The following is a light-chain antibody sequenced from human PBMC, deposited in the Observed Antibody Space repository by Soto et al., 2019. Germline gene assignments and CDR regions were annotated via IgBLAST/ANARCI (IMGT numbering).Light chain of an antibody. CDR1: HSNIGTKA. J-gene: IGLJ3*02. Sequence: QAVVTQPPSASGTPGQWVTISCSGSHSNIGTKAVKWFQQVPGAAPKSLIYKTDQRPSGGPDRFSGSKSGTSASLAISGLQPEDEADYYCASWDDSLNGVVFGGGTKLTVL. V-gene: IGLV1-44*01. CDR2: KTD. CDR3: ASWDDSLNGVV.